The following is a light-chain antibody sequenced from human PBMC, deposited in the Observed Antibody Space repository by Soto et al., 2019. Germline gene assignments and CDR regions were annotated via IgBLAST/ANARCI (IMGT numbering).Light chain of an antibody. CDR1: QNIKNL. CDR3: QQYHNWPIT. V-gene: IGKV3-15*01. J-gene: IGKJ5*01. Sequence: TQSPATLSVSPGEGATLSCRASQNIKNLLAWYQQRPGQSPRLLFYGASTRATGVPARFSGSGSGTEFTLAISSLQSADFAVYYCQQYHNWPITFGQGTRLEIK. CDR2: GAS.